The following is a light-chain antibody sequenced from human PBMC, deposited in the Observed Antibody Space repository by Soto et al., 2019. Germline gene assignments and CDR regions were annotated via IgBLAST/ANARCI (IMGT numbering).Light chain of an antibody. CDR3: AAWDDSLNGPV. J-gene: IGLJ7*01. V-gene: IGLV1-44*01. CDR1: GSNIGSNS. Sequence: QSVLTQPPSASGTPGQRVTISCSGTGSNIGSNSVAWYQQLPGTAPKFLLYNNDQRPSGVPDRFSGSKSGTSASLAISGLQSEDEADYYCAAWDDSLNGPVFGGGTQLTVL. CDR2: NND.